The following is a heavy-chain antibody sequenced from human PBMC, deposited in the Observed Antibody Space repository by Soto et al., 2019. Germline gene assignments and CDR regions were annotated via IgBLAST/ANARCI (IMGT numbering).Heavy chain of an antibody. Sequence: QVQLVESGGGVVQPGRSLRLSCAASGFTFSSYGMHWVRQAPGKGLEWVAVIWYDGSNKYYADSVKGRFTISRDNSKTPLNLKMTSLRAGDTVVYYCAGWGIAAVDYWGRGTRVTFSS. CDR1: GFTFSSYG. J-gene: IGHJ4*02. CDR2: IWYDGSNK. CDR3: AGWGIAAVDY. V-gene: IGHV3-33*01. D-gene: IGHD6-13*01.